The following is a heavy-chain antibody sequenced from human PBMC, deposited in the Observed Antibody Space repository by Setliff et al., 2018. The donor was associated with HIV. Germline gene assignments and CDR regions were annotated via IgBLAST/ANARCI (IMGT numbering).Heavy chain of an antibody. V-gene: IGHV3-48*01. CDR3: ARGGGQYCSGGSCSSRFHYYYYYMDV. CDR2: ISSSTSTI. CDR1: GFILSSYS. D-gene: IGHD2-15*01. Sequence: GGSLRLSCAASGFILSSYSMNWVRQAPGKGLEWVSYISSSTSTIYYADSVRGRFTISRDNAKNSLYLQMNGLRAEDTAVYYCARGGGQYCSGGSCSSRFHYYYYYMDVWGKGTTVTVSS. J-gene: IGHJ6*03.